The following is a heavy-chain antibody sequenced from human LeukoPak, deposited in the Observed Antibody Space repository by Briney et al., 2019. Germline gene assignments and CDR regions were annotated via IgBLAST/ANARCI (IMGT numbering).Heavy chain of an antibody. CDR3: AKQLGYCSDGSCYFPY. D-gene: IGHD2-15*01. J-gene: IGHJ4*02. Sequence: GGSLRLSCAASGFTFGSYAMSWVRQAPGKGLEWVSGTSDRGDYTYYADSVQGRFTISRDNSKSTLCLQMNSLRAEDTAVYYCAKQLGYCSDGSCYFPYWGQGTLVTVSS. V-gene: IGHV3-23*01. CDR1: GFTFGSYA. CDR2: TSDRGDYT.